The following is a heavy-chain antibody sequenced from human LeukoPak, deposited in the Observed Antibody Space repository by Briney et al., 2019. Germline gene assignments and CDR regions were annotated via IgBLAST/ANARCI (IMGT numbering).Heavy chain of an antibody. CDR1: GGSFSGYY. CDR2: INHSGST. CDR3: ARLTDIVVVPAFDP. D-gene: IGHD2-2*01. V-gene: IGHV4-34*01. J-gene: IGHJ5*02. Sequence: SETLSLTCAVYGGSFSGYYWSWIRQPPGKGLEWIGEINHSGSTNHNPSLKSRVTISVDTSKNQFSLKLSSVTAADTAVYYCARLTDIVVVPAFDPWGQGTLVTVSS.